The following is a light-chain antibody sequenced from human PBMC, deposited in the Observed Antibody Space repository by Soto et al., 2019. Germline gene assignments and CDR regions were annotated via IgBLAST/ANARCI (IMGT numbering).Light chain of an antibody. Sequence: IQLTQSPSSLSASVGDSVTITCRASQGISRYLAWYQQKPGRAPQLLISAASTLQSGVPSRFSGSGSGTHFTLVISSLQPEDFATYYCQQLNTYPVTFGGGTQVEIK. J-gene: IGKJ4*01. CDR1: QGISRY. CDR2: AAS. CDR3: QQLNTYPVT. V-gene: IGKV1-9*01.